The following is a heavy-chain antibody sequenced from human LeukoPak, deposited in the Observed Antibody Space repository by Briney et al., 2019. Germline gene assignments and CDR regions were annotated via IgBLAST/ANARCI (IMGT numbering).Heavy chain of an antibody. D-gene: IGHD3-16*01. J-gene: IGHJ3*02. CDR2: ISYDGSNK. CDR3: AKWGSDNAFDI. V-gene: IGHV3-30*18. CDR1: GFTFSSYG. Sequence: PGGSLRLSCAASGFTFSSYGMHWVRQAPGKGLEWVAVISYDGSNKYYADSVKGRFTISRDNSKNTLYLQMNSLRAEDTAVYYCAKWGSDNAFDIWGQGTMVTVSS.